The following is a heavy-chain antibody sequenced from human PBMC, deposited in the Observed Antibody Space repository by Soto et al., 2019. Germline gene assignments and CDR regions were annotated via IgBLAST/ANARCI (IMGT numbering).Heavy chain of an antibody. D-gene: IGHD6-19*01. V-gene: IGHV3-23*01. CDR2: ISGSGGST. Sequence: GASLKISCAASGFTFSSYAMSWVRQAPGKGLEWVSAISGSGGSTYYADSVKGRFTISRDNSKNTLYLQMNSLRAEDTAVYYCAKARIAVAGLDAFDIWGQGTMVTVSS. J-gene: IGHJ3*02. CDR1: GFTFSSYA. CDR3: AKARIAVAGLDAFDI.